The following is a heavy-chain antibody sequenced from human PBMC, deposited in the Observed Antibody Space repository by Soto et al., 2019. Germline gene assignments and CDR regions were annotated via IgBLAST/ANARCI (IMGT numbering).Heavy chain of an antibody. D-gene: IGHD4-4*01. J-gene: IGHJ5*02. CDR3: ARQSHDYSMSQGDWFDP. CDR1: GGSISSYY. Sequence: SETLSLTCTVSGGSISSYYWSWIRQPPGKGLEWIGYIYYSGSTNYNPSLKSRVTISVDTSKNQFSLKLSSVTAADTAVYYCARQSHDYSMSQGDWFDPWGQGTLVTVSS. V-gene: IGHV4-59*08. CDR2: IYYSGST.